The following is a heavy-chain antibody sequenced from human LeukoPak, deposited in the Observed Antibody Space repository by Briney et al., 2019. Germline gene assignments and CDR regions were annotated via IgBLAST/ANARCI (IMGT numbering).Heavy chain of an antibody. J-gene: IGHJ5*02. Sequence: ASVKVSCKASGYTFTGHFMYWVRQAPGQGLEWMGCINPNSDGTKYAQRFQGRVTMTRDTSIGTAYMELNRLRSDDTAVYYCARDLKDRVAFRFDPWGQGTLVTVSS. CDR2: INPNSDGT. D-gene: IGHD3-3*02. CDR3: ARDLKDRVAFRFDP. V-gene: IGHV1-2*02. CDR1: GYTFTGHF.